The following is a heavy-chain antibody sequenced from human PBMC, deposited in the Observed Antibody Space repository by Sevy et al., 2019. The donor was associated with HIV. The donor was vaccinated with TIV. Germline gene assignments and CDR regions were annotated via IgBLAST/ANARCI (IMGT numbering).Heavy chain of an antibody. CDR1: GFTFSSYA. J-gene: IGHJ4*02. CDR2: ISGSGDST. V-gene: IGHV3-23*01. CDR3: AKEGRGYHGSGSSDY. D-gene: IGHD3-10*01. Sequence: GGSLRLSCAASGFTFSSYAMSWVRQAPGKGLEWVSVISGSGDSTYYVDSVKGRFTISRDNSKNTLYVQMNSLRAEDTAVYYCAKEGRGYHGSGSSDYWGQGALVTVSS.